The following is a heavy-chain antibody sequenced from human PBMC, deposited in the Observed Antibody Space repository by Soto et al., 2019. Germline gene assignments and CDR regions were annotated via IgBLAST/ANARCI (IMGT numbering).Heavy chain of an antibody. J-gene: IGHJ6*02. CDR3: ARVVVPAANSYYGMDV. CDR2: IYPGDSDT. Sequence: PGESLKTSCKGSGYSFTSYWIGWVRQMPGKGLEWMGIIYPGDSDTRYSPSFQGQVTISADKSISTAYLQWSSLKASDTAMYYCARVVVPAANSYYGMDVWGQGTTVTVSS. D-gene: IGHD2-2*01. CDR1: GYSFTSYW. V-gene: IGHV5-51*01.